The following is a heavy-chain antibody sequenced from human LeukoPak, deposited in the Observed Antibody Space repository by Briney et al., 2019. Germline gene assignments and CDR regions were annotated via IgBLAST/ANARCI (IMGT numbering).Heavy chain of an antibody. CDR2: IKSKTDGGTT. CDR3: TTPYYDILTGH. J-gene: IGHJ4*02. Sequence: GGSLRLSCAASGFTFSNAWMSWVRQAPGKGLESVGRIKSKTDGGTTDYAAPVKGRFTISRDDSKNTLYLQMNSLKTEDTAVYYCTTPYYDILTGHWGQGTLVTVSS. CDR1: GFTFSNAW. V-gene: IGHV3-15*01. D-gene: IGHD3-9*01.